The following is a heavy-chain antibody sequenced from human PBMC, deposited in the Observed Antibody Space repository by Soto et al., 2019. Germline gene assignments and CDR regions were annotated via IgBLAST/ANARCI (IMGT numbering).Heavy chain of an antibody. CDR3: AKDLWRTIFGVVISNWFDP. J-gene: IGHJ5*02. V-gene: IGHV3-30*18. CDR2: ISYDGSNK. CDR1: GFTFSSYG. Sequence: QVQLVESGGGVVQPGRSLRLSCAASGFTFSSYGMHWVRQAPGKGLEWVAVISYDGSNKYYADSVKGRFTISRDNSKNTLYLQMNSLRAEDTAVYYCAKDLWRTIFGVVISNWFDPWGQGTLVTVSS. D-gene: IGHD3-3*01.